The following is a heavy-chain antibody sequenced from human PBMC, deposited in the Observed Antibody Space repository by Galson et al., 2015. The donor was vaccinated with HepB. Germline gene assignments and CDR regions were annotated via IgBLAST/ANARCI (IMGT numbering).Heavy chain of an antibody. CDR2: IIPIFGTA. CDR3: ARVEIAAAGTSYYYYGMDV. D-gene: IGHD6-13*01. CDR1: GGTFSSYA. Sequence: SCKAPGGTFSSYAISWVRQAPGQGLEWMGGIIPIFGTANYAQKFQGRVTITADKSTSTAYMELSSLRSEDTAVYYCARVEIAAAGTSYYYYGMDVWGQGTTVTVSS. J-gene: IGHJ6*02. V-gene: IGHV1-69*06.